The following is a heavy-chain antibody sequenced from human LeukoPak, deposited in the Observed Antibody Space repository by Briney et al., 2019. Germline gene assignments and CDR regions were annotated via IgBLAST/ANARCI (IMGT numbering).Heavy chain of an antibody. J-gene: IGHJ4*02. CDR3: ARGPPVAVAGTGAYYFDY. CDR2: INHSGST. D-gene: IGHD6-19*01. Sequence: PSETLSLTCAVYGGSFSGYYWSWIRQPPGKGLEWIGEINHSGSTNYNPSLKSRVTISVDTSKNQFSLKLSSVTAADTAVYYCARGPPVAVAGTGAYYFDYWGQGTLVTVSS. CDR1: GGSFSGYY. V-gene: IGHV4-34*01.